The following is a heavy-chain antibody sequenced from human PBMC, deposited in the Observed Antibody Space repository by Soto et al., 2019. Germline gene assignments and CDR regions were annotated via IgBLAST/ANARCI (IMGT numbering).Heavy chain of an antibody. D-gene: IGHD6-13*01. Sequence: ASVKVSCKASGYTFTSYYMHWVRQAPGQGLEWMGRINPSDGSTSYAQKLQGRVTMTTDTSTSTAYMELRSLRSDDTAVYYCARDRSSSWSEIGYWGHGTLVTVSS. CDR2: INPSDGST. V-gene: IGHV1-46*01. CDR3: ARDRSSSWSEIGY. J-gene: IGHJ4*01. CDR1: GYTFTSYY.